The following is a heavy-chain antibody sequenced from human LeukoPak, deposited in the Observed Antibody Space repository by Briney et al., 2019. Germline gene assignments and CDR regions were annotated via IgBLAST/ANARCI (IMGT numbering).Heavy chain of an antibody. CDR2: ISAYNGST. D-gene: IGHD3-10*01. Sequence: ASVKVSCKASGYTFTSYGISWVRQAPGQGLEWMGWISAYNGSTNYAQKLQGRVTMTTDTSTSTAYMELRSLRSDDTAVYYCARVPLEATMVRGVIPNWFDPWGQGTLVTVSS. J-gene: IGHJ5*02. CDR3: ARVPLEATMVRGVIPNWFDP. V-gene: IGHV1-18*04. CDR1: GYTFTSYG.